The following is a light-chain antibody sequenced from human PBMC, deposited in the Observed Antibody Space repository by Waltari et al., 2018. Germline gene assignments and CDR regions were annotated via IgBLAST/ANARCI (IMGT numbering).Light chain of an antibody. Sequence: DIQMTQSPSSLSASVGDRVTITCRASQGISNYLAWYQQKPGKVPKLLIYAASTLQSGVPSRFSGIGSGTDFTLTISSLQPEDVATYYCQKYNSAPHTFGQGTKVEIK. CDR2: AAS. CDR1: QGISNY. V-gene: IGKV1-27*01. J-gene: IGKJ1*01. CDR3: QKYNSAPHT.